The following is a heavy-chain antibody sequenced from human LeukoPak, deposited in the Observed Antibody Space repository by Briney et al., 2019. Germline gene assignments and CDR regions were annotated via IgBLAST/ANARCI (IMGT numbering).Heavy chain of an antibody. V-gene: IGHV3-53*01. D-gene: IGHD3-3*01. CDR3: AGEARKVGSGRHL. J-gene: IGHJ5*02. CDR1: GFPVSSYY. Sequence: GGSLRLSCALPGFPVSSYYVTWVRQAPGRGLEWVSIIYSGGLTYYADSVQGRFTISRDESRNSVFLHLNSLRHEDTAVYYCAGEARKVGSGRHLWGLGTLVTVSS. CDR2: IYSGGLT.